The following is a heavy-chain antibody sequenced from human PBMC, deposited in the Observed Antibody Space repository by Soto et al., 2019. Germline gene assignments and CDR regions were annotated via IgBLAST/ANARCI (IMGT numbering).Heavy chain of an antibody. CDR2: IHSIGST. D-gene: IGHD1-26*01. V-gene: IGHV4-59*01. CDR1: GGTISSYY. Sequence: SETLSLTCTVSGGTISSYYWGWIRQPPGKGLEWMGHIHSIGSTKYNPSLKSRVTTTVDSSKNQISLKLSSVTAADTAVYYCAAFARSCSYFDYWGQGTLVTVSS. CDR3: AAFARSCSYFDY. J-gene: IGHJ4*02.